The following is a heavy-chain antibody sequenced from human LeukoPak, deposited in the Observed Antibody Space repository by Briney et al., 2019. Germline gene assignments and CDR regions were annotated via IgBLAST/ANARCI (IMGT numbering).Heavy chain of an antibody. J-gene: IGHJ4*02. V-gene: IGHV4-59*01. D-gene: IGHD4-17*01. Sequence: PSETLSLTCTVSGGSISSYYWSWIRQPPGKGLEWIGYIYYSGSTYYDPSPKSRVSISVDTSKNQFSLKLTSVTAADTAVYYCARGTRVTTLYWGQGTLVTVSS. CDR1: GGSISSYY. CDR2: IYYSGST. CDR3: ARGTRVTTLY.